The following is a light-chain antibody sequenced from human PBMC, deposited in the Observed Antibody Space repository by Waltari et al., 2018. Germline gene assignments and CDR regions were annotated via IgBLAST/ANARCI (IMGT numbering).Light chain of an antibody. J-gene: IGLJ3*02. V-gene: IGLV2-23*02. CDR3: SSYAGGSWV. CDR1: SPDIGPYHL. Sequence: QSALTQPASVSGSPGQSITISCTGNSPDIGPYHLVSWCQQDPGKVPKLIIDEVSKRPSGVSNHFSGSKSGNTASLTISGLQAEDEAHYYCSSYAGGSWVFGRGTKVTVL. CDR2: EVS.